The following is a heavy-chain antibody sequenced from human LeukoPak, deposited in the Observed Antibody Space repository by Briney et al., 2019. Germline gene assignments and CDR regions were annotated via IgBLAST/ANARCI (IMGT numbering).Heavy chain of an antibody. CDR2: INPSGGST. D-gene: IGHD5-12*01. CDR3: ASGPRVATTEFDY. CDR1: GYTFTSYY. Sequence: ASVKVSCKASGYTFTSYYMHWVRQAPGQGLEWMGIINPSGGSTSYAQKFQGRVTMTRDMSTSTVYMELSSPRSEDTAVYYCASGPRVATTEFDYWGQGTLVTVSS. J-gene: IGHJ4*02. V-gene: IGHV1-46*01.